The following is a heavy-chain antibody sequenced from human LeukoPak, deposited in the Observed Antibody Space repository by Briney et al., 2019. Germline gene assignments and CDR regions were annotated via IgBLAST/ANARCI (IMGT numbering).Heavy chain of an antibody. D-gene: IGHD3-10*01. CDR1: GFTFSTFA. CDR3: AKDRAFTMVRGVTFDY. CDR2: IFPSGGEI. V-gene: IGHV3-23*01. J-gene: IGHJ4*02. Sequence: GGSLRLSCAASGFTFSTFAMIWVRQPPGKGLEWVSSIFPSGGEIHYADSVKGRFTISRDNSKSTLYLQMNSLRAEDTAVYYCAKDRAFTMVRGVTFDYWGQGTLVTVSS.